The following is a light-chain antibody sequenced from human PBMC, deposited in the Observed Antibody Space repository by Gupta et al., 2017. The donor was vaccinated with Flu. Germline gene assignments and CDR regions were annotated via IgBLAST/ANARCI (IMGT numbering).Light chain of an antibody. CDR1: SSDIGGHNF. V-gene: IGLV2-8*01. Sequence: SALTQPPSASGSPGPSVTISCTGSSSDIGGHNFVSWYQQHPAKAPKLMIYEVTKRPSGVPDRFSGSKAGNTASLTVSGRQAEEEADYYCSSDAGGDSLIFGGGTKLTVL. CDR3: SSDAGGDSLI. J-gene: IGLJ2*01. CDR2: EVT.